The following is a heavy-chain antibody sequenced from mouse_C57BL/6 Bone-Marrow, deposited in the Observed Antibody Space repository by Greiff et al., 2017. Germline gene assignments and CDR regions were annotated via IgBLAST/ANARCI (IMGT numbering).Heavy chain of an antibody. D-gene: IGHD2-4*01. CDR2: IDPSDSYT. Sequence: VQLQQPGAELVKPGASVKLSCNASGYTFTSYWMQWVKQRPGQGLEWIGEIDPSDSYTNYNQKFKGKATLTVDTSSSTAYMQLSSLTSEDSAVYYCARRGLRPFAYWGQGTLVPVSA. J-gene: IGHJ3*01. CDR3: ARRGLRPFAY. CDR1: GYTFTSYW. V-gene: IGHV1-50*01.